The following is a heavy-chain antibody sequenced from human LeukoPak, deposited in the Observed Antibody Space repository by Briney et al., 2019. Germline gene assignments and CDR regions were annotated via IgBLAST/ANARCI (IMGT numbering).Heavy chain of an antibody. CDR1: GGSFSGYY. D-gene: IGHD6-19*01. CDR2: INHSGST. Sequence: SETLSLTCAVYGGSFSGYYWNWIRQPPGKGLEWIGEINHSGSTNYNPSLNSRVTISVDTSKNQFSLKLSSVTAADTAVYYCARDEAVAGLGDHWGQGTLVTVSS. CDR3: ARDEAVAGLGDH. J-gene: IGHJ1*01. V-gene: IGHV4-34*01.